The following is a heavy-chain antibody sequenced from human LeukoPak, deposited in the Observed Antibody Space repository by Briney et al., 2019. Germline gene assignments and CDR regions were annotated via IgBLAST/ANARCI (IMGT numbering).Heavy chain of an antibody. CDR3: AKSLVLRKSRGY. J-gene: IGHJ4*02. Sequence: WESLRLSCAASGFTFSNYCMSWVRQASGKGLEWASVISGSGASTDYGDSVMGRFPISRDNSKTTLYVQMNSLRAEHTAVYHCAKSLVLRKSRGYWGQGTLVTVS. CDR2: ISGSGAST. V-gene: IGHV3-23*01. D-gene: IGHD3-16*02. CDR1: GFTFSNYC.